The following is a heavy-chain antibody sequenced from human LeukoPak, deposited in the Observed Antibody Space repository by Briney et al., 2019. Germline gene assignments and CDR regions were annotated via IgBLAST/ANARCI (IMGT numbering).Heavy chain of an antibody. J-gene: IGHJ3*02. D-gene: IGHD2-2*01. CDR2: ISYDGSNK. CDR3: AKIGYCSSTSCPWDDAFDI. V-gene: IGHV3-30*18. Sequence: GGSLRLSCAASGFTFSSYGMHWVRQAPGKGLEWVAVISYDGSNKYYADSVKGRFTISRDNSKNTLYLQMNNLRAEDTAVYYCAKIGYCSSTSCPWDDAFDIWGQGTMVTVSS. CDR1: GFTFSSYG.